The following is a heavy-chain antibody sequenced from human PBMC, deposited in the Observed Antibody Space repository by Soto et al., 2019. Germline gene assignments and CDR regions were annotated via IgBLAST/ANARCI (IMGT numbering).Heavy chain of an antibody. D-gene: IGHD3-22*01. CDR3: ARINRSGYYSHYYYGMDV. J-gene: IGHJ6*02. CDR2: IDWDDDK. Sequence: SGPTLVNPTQTLTLTCTVSGYSLIATGMSVSWIRQPPGKALEWLALIDWDDDKYYSTSLKTKLTISRDTSKNQVVLTMTNMDPVDTATYCCARINRSGYYSHYYYGMDVWGQGTTVTVSS. CDR1: GYSLIATGMS. V-gene: IGHV2-70*01.